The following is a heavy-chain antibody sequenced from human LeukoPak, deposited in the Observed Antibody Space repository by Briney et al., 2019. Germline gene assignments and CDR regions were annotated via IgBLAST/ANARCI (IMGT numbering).Heavy chain of an antibody. CDR2: IYYSGST. D-gene: IGHD1-26*01. CDR1: GGSISSYY. V-gene: IGHV4-59*03. J-gene: IGHJ3*02. Sequence: SETLSLTCTVSGGSISSYYWSWIRQPPGKGLEWIGYIYYSGSTNYNPSLKSRVTISVDTSKNQFSLKLTSVTAADTALYYCAKIFTGSSPWAFGIWGQGTMVTVSS. CDR3: AKIFTGSSPWAFGI.